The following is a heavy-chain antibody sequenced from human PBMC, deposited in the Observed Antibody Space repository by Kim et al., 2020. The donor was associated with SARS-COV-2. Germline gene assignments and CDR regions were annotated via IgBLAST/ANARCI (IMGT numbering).Heavy chain of an antibody. V-gene: IGHV3-11*06. Sequence: GGSLRLSCAASGFTFSDYYMSWIRQAPGKGLEWVSYISSSSSYTNYADSVKGRFTISRDNAKNSLYLQMNSLRAEDTAVYYCARGERTTSSSWYVDYWGQGTLVTVSS. D-gene: IGHD6-13*01. CDR3: ARGERTTSSSWYVDY. CDR2: ISSSSSYT. J-gene: IGHJ4*02. CDR1: GFTFSDYY.